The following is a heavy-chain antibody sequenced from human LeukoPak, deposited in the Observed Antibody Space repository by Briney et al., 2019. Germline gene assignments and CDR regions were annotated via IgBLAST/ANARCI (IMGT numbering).Heavy chain of an antibody. CDR1: GGSVSSSSYH. V-gene: IGHV4-39*01. CDR3: ARGLKQWLVLRIGKAFDI. Sequence: SETLSLTCTVSGGSVSSSSYHWGWIRQPPGKGLEWIGSVFYSGSTYYNPSLKSRVTMSVDTSKNQFSLKLSSVIAADTAVYYCARGLKQWLVLRIGKAFDIWGQGTMVTVSS. D-gene: IGHD6-19*01. J-gene: IGHJ3*02. CDR2: VFYSGST.